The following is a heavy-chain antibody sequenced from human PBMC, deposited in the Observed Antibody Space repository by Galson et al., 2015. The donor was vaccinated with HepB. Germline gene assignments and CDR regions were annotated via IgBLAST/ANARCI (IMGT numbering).Heavy chain of an antibody. CDR2: ISYDGSNK. D-gene: IGHD2-15*01. Sequence: SLRLSCAASGFTFSSYGMHWVRQAPGKGLEWVAVISYDGSNKYYADSVKGRFTISRDNSKNTLYLQMNSLRAEDTAVYYCAKDVGCSGGSCYSNLFDYWGQGTLVTVSS. V-gene: IGHV3-30*18. J-gene: IGHJ4*02. CDR3: AKDVGCSGGSCYSNLFDY. CDR1: GFTFSSYG.